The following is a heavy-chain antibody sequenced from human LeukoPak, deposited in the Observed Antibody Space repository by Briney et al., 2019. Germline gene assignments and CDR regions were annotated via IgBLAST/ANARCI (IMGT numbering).Heavy chain of an antibody. D-gene: IGHD6-13*01. CDR1: GYRFTDYW. CDR3: ARHGRKEQQLPLDP. Sequence: GESLKISCKGSGYRFTDYWIAWVRQMPGKGLEWMGIIYPGDSDTRYSPSFQGQVTISADKSISTAYLQWSSLKASDTAMYYCARHGRKEQQLPLDPWGQGTLVTVSS. CDR2: IYPGDSDT. V-gene: IGHV5-51*01. J-gene: IGHJ5*02.